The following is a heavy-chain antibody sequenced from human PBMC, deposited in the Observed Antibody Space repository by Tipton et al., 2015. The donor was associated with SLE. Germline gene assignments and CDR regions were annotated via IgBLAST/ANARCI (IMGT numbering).Heavy chain of an antibody. J-gene: IGHJ4*02. D-gene: IGHD3/OR15-3a*01. Sequence: SLRLSCAASGFTFSSYSMNWVRQAPGKGLEWVSYIRSSSTAIYYADSVKGRFTISRDNARNSLYLQMDSLRAEDTAVYYCAGGLGNFDYWGQGTLVTVSS. CDR2: IRSSSTAI. CDR1: GFTFSSYS. CDR3: AGGLGNFDY. V-gene: IGHV3-48*01.